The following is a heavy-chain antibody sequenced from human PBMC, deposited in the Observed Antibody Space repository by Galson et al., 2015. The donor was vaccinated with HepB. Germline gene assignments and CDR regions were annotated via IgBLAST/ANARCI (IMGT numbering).Heavy chain of an antibody. D-gene: IGHD3-10*01. J-gene: IGHJ4*02. CDR1: GGSISSYY. CDR3: ARLNYYGSGSYSFDY. Sequence: ETLSLTCTVSGGSISSYYWSWIRQPPGKGLEWTGYIYYSGSTNYNPSVRSRVTISGDTSKSQFSLKLRSVTAADTAVYYCARLNYYGSGSYSFDYWGQGTLVTVSS. CDR2: IYYSGST. V-gene: IGHV4-59*08.